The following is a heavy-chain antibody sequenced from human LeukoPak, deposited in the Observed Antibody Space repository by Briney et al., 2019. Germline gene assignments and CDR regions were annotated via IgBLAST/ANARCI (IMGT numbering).Heavy chain of an antibody. Sequence: SETLSLTCTVSGGSINNYYWSWIRQSPGKGLEWIGYINYSGSTGYNPSLKSRAIISVDTSKNQFSLKLSSVTVADAAVYYCARHWLTGTTTPYFQHWGQGTLVTVSS. CDR1: GGSINNYY. CDR2: INYSGST. CDR3: ARHWLTGTTTPYFQH. D-gene: IGHD1-1*01. V-gene: IGHV4-59*01. J-gene: IGHJ1*01.